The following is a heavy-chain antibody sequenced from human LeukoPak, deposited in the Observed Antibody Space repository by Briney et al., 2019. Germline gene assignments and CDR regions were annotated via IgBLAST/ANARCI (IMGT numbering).Heavy chain of an antibody. V-gene: IGHV3-7*01. D-gene: IGHD3-22*01. CDR3: AKDHESDGYPCLDH. Sequence: PGGSLRLSCAASGFTFSSYWMSWVRQAPGKGLEWVANIKQDGSEKYYVDSVKGRFTISRDNAKNSLYLQMNSLRAEDTAVYYSAKDHESDGYPCLDHWGLGTLVTVSS. J-gene: IGHJ4*02. CDR2: IKQDGSEK. CDR1: GFTFSSYW.